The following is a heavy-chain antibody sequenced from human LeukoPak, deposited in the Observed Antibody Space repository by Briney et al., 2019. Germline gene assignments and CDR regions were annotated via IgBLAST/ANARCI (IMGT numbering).Heavy chain of an antibody. CDR3: ARVMGASAAS. D-gene: IGHD2-15*01. Sequence: GGSLRLSCAASGFAFSSYAMTWVRQAPGKGLEWVSGISGRGGNRYYADAVKGRFSISRDNSENTLLLQMNSLSAEDTGIYFCARVMGASAASWGQGTLVAVSS. V-gene: IGHV3-23*01. CDR1: GFAFSSYA. J-gene: IGHJ5*02. CDR2: ISGRGGNR.